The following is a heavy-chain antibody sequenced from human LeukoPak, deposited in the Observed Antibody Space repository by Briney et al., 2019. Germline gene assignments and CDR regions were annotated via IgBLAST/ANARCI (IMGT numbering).Heavy chain of an antibody. Sequence: SETLSLTCTVSNGSISSYYWSWIRQPPGKGLEWIGYIYYSGSTNYNPSLKSRVTISVDTSKNQFSLKLSSVTAADTAVYYCARGNGDLSYSSSWWANYYYYYGMDVWGQGTTVTVSS. CDR3: ARGNGDLSYSSSWWANYYYYYGMDV. V-gene: IGHV4-59*01. D-gene: IGHD6-13*01. J-gene: IGHJ6*02. CDR2: IYYSGST. CDR1: NGSISSYY.